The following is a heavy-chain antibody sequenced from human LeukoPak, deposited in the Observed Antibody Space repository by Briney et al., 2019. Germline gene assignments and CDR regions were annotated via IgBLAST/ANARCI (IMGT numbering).Heavy chain of an antibody. D-gene: IGHD2-2*01. V-gene: IGHV3-30*02. J-gene: IGHJ4*02. Sequence: GGSLRLSCAASGFTFSSYGMHWVRQAPGKGLEWVAFIRYDGSNKYYADSVKGRFTISRDNSKNTLYLQMNSLRAEDTAVYYCAKPISSSTSCYDYWGQGTLVTVSS. CDR1: GFTFSSYG. CDR2: IRYDGSNK. CDR3: AKPISSSTSCYDY.